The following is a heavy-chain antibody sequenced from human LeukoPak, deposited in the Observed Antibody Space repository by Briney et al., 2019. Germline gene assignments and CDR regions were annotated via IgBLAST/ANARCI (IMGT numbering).Heavy chain of an antibody. CDR1: GFTFSYYV. J-gene: IGHJ4*02. CDR3: ARGNYYDSRGFSVTEH. Sequence: GGSLRLSCATSGFTFSYYVFHWVRQAPGKALDWGAAISRDGTAYYADSVKGRFTVSRDTSEDTVFLQMVSLGLEDTAVYYCARGNYYDSRGFSVTEHWGQGTLVTVSS. D-gene: IGHD3-22*01. V-gene: IGHV3-30*04. CDR2: ISRDGTA.